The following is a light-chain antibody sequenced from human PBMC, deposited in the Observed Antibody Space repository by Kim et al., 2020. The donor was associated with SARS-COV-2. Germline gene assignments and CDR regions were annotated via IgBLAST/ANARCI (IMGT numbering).Light chain of an antibody. J-gene: IGLJ3*02. CDR2: DVT. CDR3: SSYAGNNRFL. CDR1: SSDVGRYNF. Sequence: QSALTQPPSASGSPGQSVTISCTGTSSDVGRYNFVSWYQQHPGEAPKLMICDVTKRPSGVPDRFSGSKSGNTASLTVSGLRPEDEDDYYCSSYAGNNRFLFGGGTQLTVL. V-gene: IGLV2-8*01.